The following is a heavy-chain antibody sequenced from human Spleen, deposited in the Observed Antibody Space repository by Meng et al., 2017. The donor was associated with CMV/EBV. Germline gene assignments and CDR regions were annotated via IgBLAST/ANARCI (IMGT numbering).Heavy chain of an antibody. CDR3: VRDIAGETTDAFDI. CDR1: GFTFSSYE. Sequence: GGSLRLSCAASGFTFSSYEMNWVRQTPGKGLEWVAYISSPGSTIFYADSVKGRFTISRDNAENSLYLQMNSLRAGDTALYFCVRDIAGETTDAFDIWGQGTMVTVSS. CDR2: ISSPGSTI. D-gene: IGHD1/OR15-1a*01. V-gene: IGHV3-48*03. J-gene: IGHJ3*02.